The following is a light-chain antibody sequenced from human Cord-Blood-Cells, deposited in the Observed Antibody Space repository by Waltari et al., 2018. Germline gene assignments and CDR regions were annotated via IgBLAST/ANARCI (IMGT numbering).Light chain of an antibody. Sequence: SSELTQDPAVSVALGQTVRITCQGDSLRRYYASWYQQKPGQAPVLVISGKNNRPSGIPDRFSGSSSGNTASLTITGAQAEDEADYYCNSRDSSGNHWVFGGGTKLTVL. CDR1: SLRRYY. V-gene: IGLV3-19*01. J-gene: IGLJ3*02. CDR3: NSRDSSGNHWV. CDR2: GKN.